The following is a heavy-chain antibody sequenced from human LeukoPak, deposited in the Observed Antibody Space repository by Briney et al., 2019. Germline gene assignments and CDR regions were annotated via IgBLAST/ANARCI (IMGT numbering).Heavy chain of an antibody. D-gene: IGHD1-26*01. CDR2: IYYSGST. V-gene: IGHV4-59*01. Sequence: KPSETLSLTCTVSGGSFSSYYWSWIRQPPGKGLEWIGYIYYSGSTNYNPSLKSRVTISLDTSKNQFSLKLGSVTAADTAVYYCAREWEGPRTFNIWGQGTMVTVSS. J-gene: IGHJ3*02. CDR1: GGSFSSYY. CDR3: AREWEGPRTFNI.